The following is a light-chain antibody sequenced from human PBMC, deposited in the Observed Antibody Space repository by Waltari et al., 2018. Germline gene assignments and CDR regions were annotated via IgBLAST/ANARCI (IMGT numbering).Light chain of an antibody. V-gene: IGLV2-8*01. J-gene: IGLJ3*02. CDR1: SGDVGGYNS. CDR2: EVS. CDR3: SSYGGSNNWV. Sequence: QSALTQPHSASGSPGQSVTISCTGTSGDVGGYNSVSWYQQRPGKVPKLMISEVSKRPSGVPDRFSGSKSGNTASLTVSGLQAEDEAQYYCSSYGGSNNWVFGGGTKLTVL.